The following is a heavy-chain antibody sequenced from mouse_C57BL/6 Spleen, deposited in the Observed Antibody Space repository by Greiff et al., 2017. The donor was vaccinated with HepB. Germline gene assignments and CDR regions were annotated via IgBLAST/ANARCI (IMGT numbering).Heavy chain of an antibody. V-gene: IGHV14-4*01. Sequence: EVKLQESGAELVRPGASVKLSCTASGFNIKDDYMHWVKQRPEQGLEWIGWIDPENGDTEYASKFQGKATITADTSSNTAYLQLSSLTSEDTAVYYCTSLGPYFDYWGQGTTLTVSS. D-gene: IGHD4-1*01. J-gene: IGHJ2*01. CDR2: IDPENGDT. CDR3: TSLGPYFDY. CDR1: GFNIKDDY.